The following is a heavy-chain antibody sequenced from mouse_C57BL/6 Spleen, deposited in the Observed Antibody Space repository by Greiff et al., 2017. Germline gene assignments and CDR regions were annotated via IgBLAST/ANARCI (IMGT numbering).Heavy chain of an antibody. J-gene: IGHJ3*01. V-gene: IGHV1-53*01. CDR3: ARSDDYDGGAWFAY. CDR2: INPSNGGT. CDR1: GYTFTSYW. Sequence: QVQLKQPGTELVKPGASVKLSCKASGYTFTSYWMHWVKQRPGQGLEWIGNINPSNGGTNYNEKFKSKATLTVDKSSSTAYMQLSSLSSEDSAVYYCARSDDYDGGAWFAYWGQGTLVTVSA. D-gene: IGHD2-4*01.